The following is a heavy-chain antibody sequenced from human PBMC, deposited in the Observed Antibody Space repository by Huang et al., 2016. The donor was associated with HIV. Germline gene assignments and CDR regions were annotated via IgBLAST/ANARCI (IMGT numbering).Heavy chain of an antibody. D-gene: IGHD4-17*01. CDR2: IYHADSAI. V-gene: IGHV5-51*01. J-gene: IGHJ3*02. CDR1: GYRFTSYW. CDR3: AKGPYADYVFDAFDI. Sequence: EVQVVQSGAEVKKPGESLKISCKGTGYRFTSYWIGWVRQIPGKGLEWMGIIYHADSAIRYSPSCHGQVTSSADKSISTAYLQWSTLKASDTAMYYCAKGPYADYVFDAFDIWGQGTMVTVSS.